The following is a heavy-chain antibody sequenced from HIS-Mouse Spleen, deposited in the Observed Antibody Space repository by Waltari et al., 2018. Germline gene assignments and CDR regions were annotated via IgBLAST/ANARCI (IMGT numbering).Heavy chain of an antibody. CDR2: INHSGST. V-gene: IGHV4-34*01. CDR1: GGSFSGYY. CDR3: ARGRSPATVTIGYYFDY. J-gene: IGHJ4*02. Sequence: QVQLQQWGAGLLKPSETLSLTCSVYGGSFSGYYWCVIRHPPGKGLGWIGEINHSGSTNYTPSLKSRVTISVDTSKNQFSLKLSSVTAADTAVYYCARGRSPATVTIGYYFDYWGQGTLVTVSS. D-gene: IGHD4-17*01.